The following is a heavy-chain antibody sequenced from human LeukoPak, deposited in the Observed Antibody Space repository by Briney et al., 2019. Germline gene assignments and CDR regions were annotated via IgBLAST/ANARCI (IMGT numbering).Heavy chain of an antibody. CDR2: IRYDGSNK. D-gene: IGHD2-2*01. CDR3: AKDCSSTSCRKDY. V-gene: IGHV3-30*02. J-gene: IGHJ4*02. CDR1: GFTFSSYG. Sequence: GGSLRLSCAASGFTFSSYGMHWVRQAPGKGLEWVAFIRYDGSNKYYADSVKGRFTISRDNSKNTLYLQMNSLRAEDTAVYYCAKDCSSTSCRKDYWGQGTLVTVSS.